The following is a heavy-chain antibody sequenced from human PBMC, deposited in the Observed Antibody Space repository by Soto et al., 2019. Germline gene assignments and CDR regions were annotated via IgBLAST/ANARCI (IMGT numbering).Heavy chain of an antibody. CDR3: ARPRWGTMARDTFYFDY. CDR2: MHPGEDDP. D-gene: IGHD3-10*01. J-gene: IGHJ4*02. V-gene: IGHV5-51*01. Sequence: GESLKISCTGFGYSFVSYWIGWVRQTPGKGLEWVAIMHPGEDDPIYSPSFQGQVNISADRSISPTFLHWRRVKASDTAMYYCARPRWGTMARDTFYFDYWGQGTLVTVS. CDR1: GYSFVSYW.